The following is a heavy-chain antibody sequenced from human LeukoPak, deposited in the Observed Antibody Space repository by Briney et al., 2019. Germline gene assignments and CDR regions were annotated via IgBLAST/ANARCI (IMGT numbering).Heavy chain of an antibody. Sequence: GGSLRLSCAASGFTFSSYGMHWVRQAPGKGLEGVAFIRYDGSNKYYADSVTGRFTISRDNSKNTVYLQINSLRAEDTAVNYCAKDSSVYYYDSRNFDYWGQGTLVTVSS. D-gene: IGHD3-22*01. CDR1: GFTFSSYG. CDR3: AKDSSVYYYDSRNFDY. J-gene: IGHJ4*02. V-gene: IGHV3-30*02. CDR2: IRYDGSNK.